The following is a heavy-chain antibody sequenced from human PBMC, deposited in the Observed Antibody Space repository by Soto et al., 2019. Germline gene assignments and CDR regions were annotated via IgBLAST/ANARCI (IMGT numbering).Heavy chain of an antibody. J-gene: IGHJ6*02. CDR3: AKQTPNAGSTV. D-gene: IGHD2-2*01. Sequence: EVQLLESGGGLVQPGGSLRLSCAASGFTFTTYAMNWVRQAPGKGLEWVSTVSGSGGSTYHADSVKGRFTVSRDNSKNTLYLQMNSLRTEDTAVYYCAKQTPNAGSTVWGQGPTVTVSS. CDR2: VSGSGGST. CDR1: GFTFTTYA. V-gene: IGHV3-23*01.